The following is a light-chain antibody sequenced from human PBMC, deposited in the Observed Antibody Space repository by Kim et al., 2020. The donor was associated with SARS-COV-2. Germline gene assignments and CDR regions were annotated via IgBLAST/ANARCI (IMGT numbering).Light chain of an antibody. CDR2: DVS. CDR3: SSYGGYSTPVI. V-gene: IGLV2-23*02. CDR1: GGDFGSLNR. Sequence: IPISCTGTGGDFGSLNRVTWYQTHPGKTPKLIISDVSRRPSGFSKRFSGSKSGNTASLTISGLQAEDEADYYCSSYGGYSTPVIFGGGTKVTVL. J-gene: IGLJ2*01.